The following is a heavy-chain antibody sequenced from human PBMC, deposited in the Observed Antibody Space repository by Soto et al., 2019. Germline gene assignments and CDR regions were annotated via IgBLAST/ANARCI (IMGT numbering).Heavy chain of an antibody. CDR1: GYTFTSYG. Sequence: ASVKVSCKASGYTFTSYGISWVRQAPGQGLEWMGWINAYNGNTNYAQKFQGRVTITADESTSTAYMELSSLRSEDTAVYYCASPAQLPSYYHGMDVWGQGTTVTVSS. J-gene: IGHJ6*02. V-gene: IGHV1-18*01. D-gene: IGHD2-2*01. CDR3: ASPAQLPSYYHGMDV. CDR2: INAYNGNT.